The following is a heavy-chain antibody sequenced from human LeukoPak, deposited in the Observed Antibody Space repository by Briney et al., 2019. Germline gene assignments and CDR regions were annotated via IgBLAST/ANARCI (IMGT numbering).Heavy chain of an antibody. J-gene: IGHJ4*02. Sequence: PSETLSLTCSVSGGSIISSNYYWGWIRQPPGKGLEWIGSTYQSGSGSSYYNPSLKSRVIISGDTSNNHFSLRLRSVTAADTAVYYCASTLRFLPYRRFDYWGQGTLVTVPS. CDR1: GGSIISSNYY. CDR3: ASTLRFLPYRRFDY. CDR2: TYQSGSGSS. V-gene: IGHV4-39*01. D-gene: IGHD3-3*01.